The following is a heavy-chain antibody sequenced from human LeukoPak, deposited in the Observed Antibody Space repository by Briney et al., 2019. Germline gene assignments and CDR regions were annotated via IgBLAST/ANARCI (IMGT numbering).Heavy chain of an antibody. CDR3: ARGYSSSWYVVSFDP. D-gene: IGHD6-13*01. CDR1: GYTFTSYG. J-gene: IGHJ5*02. Sequence: ASVKVSCKASGYTFTSYGISWVRQAPGQGLEWMGWISAYNGNTNYAQKLQGRVTMTTDTSTSTAYMELRSLRSDDAAVDYCARGYSSSWYVVSFDPWGQGTLVTVSS. V-gene: IGHV1-18*01. CDR2: ISAYNGNT.